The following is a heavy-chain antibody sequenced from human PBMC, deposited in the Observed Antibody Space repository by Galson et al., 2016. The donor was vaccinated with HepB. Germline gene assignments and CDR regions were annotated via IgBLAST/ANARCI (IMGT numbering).Heavy chain of an antibody. CDR3: ASAMVQGVYDY. CDR2: ISGSGDST. Sequence: SLRLSCAASGFTFSSYAMSWVRQAPGKGLEWVSAISGSGDSTYYADSVKGRFTISRDNSKNTLYLQMNSLRAEDTAVYYCASAMVQGVYDYWGQGTLVTVSS. J-gene: IGHJ4*02. CDR1: GFTFSSYA. V-gene: IGHV3-23*01. D-gene: IGHD3-10*01.